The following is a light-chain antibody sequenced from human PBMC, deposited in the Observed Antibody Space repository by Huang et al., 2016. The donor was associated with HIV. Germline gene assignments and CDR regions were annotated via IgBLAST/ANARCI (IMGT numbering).Light chain of an antibody. CDR1: QGVSNS. CDR3: QQYYSSPLYT. J-gene: IGKJ2*01. CDR2: AAS. Sequence: DIQMTQSPSSLSASVGDRVTITCRASQGVSNSLAWYQQKPGKAPKLVLYAASKLESDVPSRFSGSGSGTDYTLTISSLQPEDFATYYCQQYYSSPLYTFGQGTKLEIK. V-gene: IGKV1-NL1*01.